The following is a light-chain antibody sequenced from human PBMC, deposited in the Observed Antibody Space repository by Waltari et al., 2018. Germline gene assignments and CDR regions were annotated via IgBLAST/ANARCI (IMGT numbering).Light chain of an antibody. V-gene: IGLV2-8*01. CDR2: NVR. Sequence: QSALIQPHSASGSPGQSVTISCTGTSSDVGRFDYVSWYQQHPGQPPKLLIYNVRQRPSGVPDRFSGSKSGNTASLIVSGLQADDEADYYCSSYAGSNIVFGGGTKLTVL. CDR3: SSYAGSNIV. J-gene: IGLJ2*01. CDR1: SSDVGRFDY.